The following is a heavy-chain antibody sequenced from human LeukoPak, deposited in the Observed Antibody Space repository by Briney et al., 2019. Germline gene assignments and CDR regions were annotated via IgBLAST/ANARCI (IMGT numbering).Heavy chain of an antibody. V-gene: IGHV4-59*01. J-gene: IGHJ4*02. CDR1: GDSISGYY. CDR2: IYYSGTT. Sequence: PSETLSLTCTVSGDSISGYYWTWIRQPPGKGLGWIDYIYYSGTTDYNPSLKSRVTISVDTSKNQFSLKLSSVSAADTAIYYCARGGSYHGYWGQGTLVTVSS. D-gene: IGHD1-26*01. CDR3: ARGGSYHGY.